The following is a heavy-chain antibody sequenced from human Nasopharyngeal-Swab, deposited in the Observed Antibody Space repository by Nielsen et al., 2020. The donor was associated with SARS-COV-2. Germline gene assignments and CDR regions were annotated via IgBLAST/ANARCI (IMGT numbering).Heavy chain of an antibody. CDR1: GFTFSNYA. Sequence: LKISCTASGFTFSNYAMTWVREAPGKGLEWVSSFRVSGDTTYYADSVKGRFTITRDSSKNTLYLQMNSLRAEDTALYYCAKVKSGTSYDAFDIWGQGTMVTVSS. D-gene: IGHD1-26*01. V-gene: IGHV3-23*01. CDR2: FRVSGDTT. J-gene: IGHJ3*02. CDR3: AKVKSGTSYDAFDI.